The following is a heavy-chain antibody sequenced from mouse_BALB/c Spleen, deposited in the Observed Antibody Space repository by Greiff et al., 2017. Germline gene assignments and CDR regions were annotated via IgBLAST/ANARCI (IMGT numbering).Heavy chain of an antibody. Sequence: QVQLKQSGAELVKPGASVKMSCKASGYTFTSYNMHWVKQTPGQGLEWIGAIYPGNGDTSYNQKFKGKATLTADKSSSTAYMQLSSLTSEDSAVYYCARSDYGNYVFAYWGQGTLVTVSA. V-gene: IGHV1-12*01. D-gene: IGHD2-1*01. CDR1: GYTFTSYN. CDR2: IYPGNGDT. J-gene: IGHJ3*01. CDR3: ARSDYGNYVFAY.